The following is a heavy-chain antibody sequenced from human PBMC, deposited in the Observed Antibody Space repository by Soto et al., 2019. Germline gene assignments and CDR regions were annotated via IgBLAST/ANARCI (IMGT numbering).Heavy chain of an antibody. D-gene: IGHD1-26*01. Sequence: QEQLVQSGAEVKKPGASVKVSCKASGYTFTSYDITWVRQATGQGLEWMGWMNPNNGNTGYAQKFQCRVTMTRNTSKSTAYMELSSLRSEDAAVWYCATQRWEHAFDIWGQGTMVTVSS. CDR1: GYTFTSYD. CDR3: ATQRWEHAFDI. J-gene: IGHJ3*02. V-gene: IGHV1-8*01. CDR2: MNPNNGNT.